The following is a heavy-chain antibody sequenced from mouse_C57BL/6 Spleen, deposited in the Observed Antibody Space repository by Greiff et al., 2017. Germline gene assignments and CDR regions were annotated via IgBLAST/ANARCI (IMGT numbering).Heavy chain of an antibody. V-gene: IGHV2-2*01. Sequence: VMRGEGGSGIMQPSQSLDITCTVSGFSLTSYGLHWVRQSPGKGLEWLGVIWSGGSTDYNAAFISRLSISKDNSKSQVFFKMNSLQADDTAIYYCARNGRDYDAMDYWCQGTSVTVSS. J-gene: IGHJ4*01. CDR1: GFSLTSYG. CDR2: IWSGGST. CDR3: ARNGRDYDAMDY.